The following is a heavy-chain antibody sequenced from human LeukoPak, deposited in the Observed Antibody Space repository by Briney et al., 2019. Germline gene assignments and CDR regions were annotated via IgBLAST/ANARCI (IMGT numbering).Heavy chain of an antibody. CDR3: ARDGGSDQYYFDN. CDR2: ISHSGTT. V-gene: IGHV4-4*02. J-gene: IGHJ4*02. D-gene: IGHD6-19*01. CDR1: GVSISRPYW. Sequence: SGTLSLTCGVSGVSISRPYWWSWVRQPPGKGLEWIAEISHSGTTHYNPSLKSRVIISVDKSKNQVFLKLNSVTAADTAMYYCARDGGSDQYYFDNWGQGTLVTVSS.